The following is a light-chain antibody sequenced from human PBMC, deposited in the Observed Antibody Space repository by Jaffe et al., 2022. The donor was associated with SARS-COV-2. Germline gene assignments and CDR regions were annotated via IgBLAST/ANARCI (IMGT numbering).Light chain of an antibody. V-gene: IGKV3D-7*01. CDR2: GAS. J-gene: IGKJ1*01. Sequence: EIIMTQSPATLSLSPGERATLSCRASQSVSSSSLSWYQQKPGQAPRLLIYGASTRATGIPARFSGSGSGTDFTLTISSLQPEDFAVYYCQQDYNLRTFGQGTKVEIK. CDR3: QQDYNLRT. CDR1: QSVSSSS.